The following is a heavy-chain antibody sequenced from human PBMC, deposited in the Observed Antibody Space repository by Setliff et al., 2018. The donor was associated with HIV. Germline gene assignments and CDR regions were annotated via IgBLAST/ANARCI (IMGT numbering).Heavy chain of an antibody. V-gene: IGHV4-39*01. CDR2: IYYSGAA. J-gene: IGHJ5*02. D-gene: IGHD6-13*01. Sequence: SETLSLTCSVSDASVNSNNYYWVWIRQTPGKGLEWIGSIYYSGAAYYNPSLKSRVSISVDTSKNQFSLSLSSVTAADTAVYFCSRLTRTSSTSYKGRFDPWGQGTLVTVSS. CDR1: DASVNSNNYY. CDR3: SRLTRTSSTSYKGRFDP.